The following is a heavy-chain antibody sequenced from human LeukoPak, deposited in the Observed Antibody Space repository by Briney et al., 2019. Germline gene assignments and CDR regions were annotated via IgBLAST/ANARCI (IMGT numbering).Heavy chain of an antibody. D-gene: IGHD2-2*01. CDR1: GYTFTSYD. V-gene: IGHV1-8*01. CDR3: ARLFTCSSTSCPNPYYYYYGMDV. J-gene: IGHJ6*02. CDR2: MNPNSGNT. Sequence: SVTVSCTGSGYTFTSYDINWVRQAPGQGLEWMGWMNPNSGNTGYAQKSQGRVTMTRNTSISTAYMELSSLRSEDTAVYYCARLFTCSSTSCPNPYYYYYGMDVWGQGTTVTVSS.